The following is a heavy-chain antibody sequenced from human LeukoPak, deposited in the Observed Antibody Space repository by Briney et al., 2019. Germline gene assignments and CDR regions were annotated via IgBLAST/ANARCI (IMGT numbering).Heavy chain of an antibody. CDR2: INHSRST. Sequence: PSETLSLTCAVYGGSFSGYYWSWIRQPPGKGLEWIGEINHSRSTNYNPSLKSRVTISVDTSKNQFSLKLSSVTAADTAVYYCARSPRRLGYCSGGSCYYYYGMDVWGQGTTVTVSS. CDR3: ARSPRRLGYCSGGSCYYYYGMDV. D-gene: IGHD2-15*01. J-gene: IGHJ6*02. CDR1: GGSFSGYY. V-gene: IGHV4-34*01.